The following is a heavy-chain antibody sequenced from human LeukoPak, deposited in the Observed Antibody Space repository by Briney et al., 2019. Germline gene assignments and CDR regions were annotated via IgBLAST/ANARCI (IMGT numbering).Heavy chain of an antibody. CDR2: IGSSDSTT. Sequence: PGGSLRLSCVASGFTFSSYEMNWVRQAPGKGLEWLSYIGSSDSTTHYADSVKGRFTISRDNAKNSLYLQMNSLRVEDTALYYCAKEKNPAAVKLGGAFDIWGQGTMVTVSS. J-gene: IGHJ3*02. D-gene: IGHD6-13*01. CDR1: GFTFSSYE. V-gene: IGHV3-48*03. CDR3: AKEKNPAAVKLGGAFDI.